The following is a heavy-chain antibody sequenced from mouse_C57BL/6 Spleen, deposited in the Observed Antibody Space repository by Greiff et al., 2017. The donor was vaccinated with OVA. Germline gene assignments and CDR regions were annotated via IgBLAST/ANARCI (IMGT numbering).Heavy chain of an antibody. CDR3: TRDYSNYYFDY. CDR1: GYTFTDYE. D-gene: IGHD2-5*01. CDR2: IDPETGGT. J-gene: IGHJ2*01. V-gene: IGHV1-15*01. Sequence: QVQLQQSGAELLRPGASVTLSCKASGYTFTDYEMHWVKQTPVHGLEWIGAIDPETGGTAYNQKFKGKAILTADKSSSTAYMELRSLTSEDSAVYYCTRDYSNYYFDYWGQGTTLTVSS.